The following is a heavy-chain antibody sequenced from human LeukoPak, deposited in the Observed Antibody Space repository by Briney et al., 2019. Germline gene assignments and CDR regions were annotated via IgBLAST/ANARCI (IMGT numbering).Heavy chain of an antibody. CDR2: ISYDGSNK. D-gene: IGHD3-10*01. J-gene: IGHJ6*02. CDR3: AKTITMVRGASRYYYYGMDV. V-gene: IGHV3-30*18. CDR1: GFTFSSYG. Sequence: GGSLRLSCAASGFTFSSYGMHWVRQAPGKGLEWGAVISYDGSNKYYADSVKGRFTISRDNSKNTLYLQMNSLRAEDTAVYYCAKTITMVRGASRYYYYGMDVWGQGTTVTVSS.